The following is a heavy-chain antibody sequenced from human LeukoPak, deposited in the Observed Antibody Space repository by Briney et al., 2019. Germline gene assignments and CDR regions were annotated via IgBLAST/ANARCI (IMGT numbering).Heavy chain of an antibody. V-gene: IGHV3-9*01. D-gene: IGHD5-24*01. CDR3: TRVGYIDEGIDY. Sequence: PDRSLRLSCAASGFTFDDYAMHWVRQAPGKGLEWVSGISWNSGSIGYADSVKGRFTISRDNAKNSLYLQMNSLRAEDTAIYYCTRVGYIDEGIDYWGQGTLVTVSS. CDR2: ISWNSGSI. CDR1: GFTFDDYA. J-gene: IGHJ4*02.